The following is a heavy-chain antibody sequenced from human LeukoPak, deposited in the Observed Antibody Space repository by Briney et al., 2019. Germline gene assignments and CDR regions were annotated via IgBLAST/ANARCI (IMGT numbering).Heavy chain of an antibody. V-gene: IGHV1-18*01. J-gene: IGHJ4*02. CDR2: VSGYNGST. CDR3: ARGVSVTTPYLDS. D-gene: IGHD4-17*01. Sequence: ASVKVSCKASGYTFTNHAIHWVRRAPGQGLEWMGRVSGYNGSTKYPQKLQGRVTMTTDTSTSTAYMELMSLRYDDSAVYYCARGVSVTTPYLDSWGQGTLVTVSS. CDR1: GYTFTNHA.